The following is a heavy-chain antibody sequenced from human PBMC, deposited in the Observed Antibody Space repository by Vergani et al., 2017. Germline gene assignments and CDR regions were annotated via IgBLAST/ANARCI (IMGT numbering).Heavy chain of an antibody. CDR1: GFALNRHA. CDR3: VRDRGLCAGGRCYTEAWDY. J-gene: IGHJ4*02. CDR2: ISFDGTNE. V-gene: IGHV3-30-3*01. D-gene: IGHD2-2*02. Sequence: QVHLVESGGGVVQPGTSLRLSCVVSGFALNRHAMYWVRQAPGKGLEWVVGISFDGTNEYYPDLVKGRFTISRDIAKNTLYLQVRSLRLEDTGVYHCVRDRGLCAGGRCYTEAWDYWGQGTPVTVSS.